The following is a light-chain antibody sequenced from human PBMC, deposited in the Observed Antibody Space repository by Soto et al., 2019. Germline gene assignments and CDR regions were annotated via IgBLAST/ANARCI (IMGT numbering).Light chain of an antibody. CDR1: QSVSSSY. CDR3: QQYGSSPRT. CDR2: GAS. Sequence: EIVLTQSPGTLSLSPGERATLSCRAIQSVSSSYLAWYQQKPGQAPGLLIYGASSRATGIPDRFSGSGSGTDFTLTISRLEPEDFAVYYCQQYGSSPRTFGPRTKVDIK. J-gene: IGKJ3*01. V-gene: IGKV3-20*01.